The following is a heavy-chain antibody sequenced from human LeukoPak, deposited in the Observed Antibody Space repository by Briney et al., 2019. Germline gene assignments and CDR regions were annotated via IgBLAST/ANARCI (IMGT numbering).Heavy chain of an antibody. Sequence: SVKVSCKASGGTFSSYAISWVRQAPGQGLEWMGGIIPIFGTANYAQKFQGRVTITTDESTSTAYMELSSLRSEDTAVYYCARDAYYYDSSGYYYWGQGTLVTVSS. CDR3: ARDAYYYDSSGYYY. D-gene: IGHD3-22*01. V-gene: IGHV1-69*05. CDR2: IIPIFGTA. J-gene: IGHJ4*02. CDR1: GGTFSSYA.